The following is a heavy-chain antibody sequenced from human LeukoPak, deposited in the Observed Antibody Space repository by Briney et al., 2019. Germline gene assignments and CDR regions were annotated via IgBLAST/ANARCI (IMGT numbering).Heavy chain of an antibody. CDR3: ARGIGGTPRYCSGGSCYSTAY. CDR2: ISAYNGNT. V-gene: IGHV1-18*01. Sequence: GASVKVSCKASGYTFTSYGISWVRQAPGQGLEWMGWISAYNGNTNYAQKLQGRVTMTTDTSTSTAYMELRSLRSDDTAVYYCARGIGGTPRYCSGGSCYSTAYWGQGTLVTVSS. D-gene: IGHD2-15*01. J-gene: IGHJ4*02. CDR1: GYTFTSYG.